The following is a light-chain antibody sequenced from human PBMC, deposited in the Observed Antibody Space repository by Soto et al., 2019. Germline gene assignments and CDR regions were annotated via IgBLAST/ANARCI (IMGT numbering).Light chain of an antibody. CDR2: DVS. CDR3: QQYNSYPWT. Sequence: DIQMTQSPSTLSGSVGDRVTITCRASQSISCWLAWYQQKPGKAPKLLIYDVSSLESGVPSRFSGSGSGTEFTLAISSLQPDDFATYYCQQYNSYPWTFGQGTKVDIK. V-gene: IGKV1-5*01. J-gene: IGKJ1*01. CDR1: QSISCW.